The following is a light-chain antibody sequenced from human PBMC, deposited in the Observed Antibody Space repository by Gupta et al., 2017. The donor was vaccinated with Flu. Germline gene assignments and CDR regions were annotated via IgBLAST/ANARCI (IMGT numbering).Light chain of an antibody. CDR2: DAT. J-gene: IGLJ1*01. CDR1: EIANKN. Sequence: SYVLTQPPSASVSPGPTARITCGGNEIANKNVHWYQQKSGQAPVLVVYDATDRPSRIPGRFSGSNSGNTATLTISRVEADDEADYFCQVWDVSSDHRGVFGTGTRVTVL. CDR3: QVWDVSSDHRGV. V-gene: IGLV3-21*02.